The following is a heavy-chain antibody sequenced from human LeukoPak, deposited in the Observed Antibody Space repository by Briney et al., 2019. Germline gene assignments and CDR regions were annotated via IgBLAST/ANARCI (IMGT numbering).Heavy chain of an antibody. J-gene: IGHJ4*02. D-gene: IGHD1-26*01. CDR2: TFDKAGDL. V-gene: IGHV3-21*05. CDR3: VRDAPYSHFDY. CDR1: GFIFSTYT. Sequence: PGGSLRLSCAASGFIFSTYTMNWVRQSPGKGLEWVSTFDKAGDLHYADSVKGRFTISRDITKNSLYLQMNSLRVEDTGIYYCVRDAPYSHFDYWGRGTLVTVSS.